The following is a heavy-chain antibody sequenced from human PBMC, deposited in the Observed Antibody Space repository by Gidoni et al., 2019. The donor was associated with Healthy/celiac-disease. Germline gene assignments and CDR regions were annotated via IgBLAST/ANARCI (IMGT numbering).Heavy chain of an antibody. CDR1: GFPFSSYA. CDR3: AKDYSSSWYGIYFQH. Sequence: EVQLLESGGGLVQPGGSLRLSCAASGFPFSSYAMSWVRQAPGKGLEWVSAISGSGGSTYYADSVKGRFTISRDNSKNTLYLQMNSLRAEDTAVYYCAKDYSSSWYGIYFQHWGQGTLVTVSS. D-gene: IGHD6-13*01. V-gene: IGHV3-23*01. CDR2: ISGSGGST. J-gene: IGHJ1*01.